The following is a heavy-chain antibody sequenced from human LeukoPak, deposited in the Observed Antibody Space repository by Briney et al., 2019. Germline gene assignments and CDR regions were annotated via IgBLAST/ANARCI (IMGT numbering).Heavy chain of an antibody. D-gene: IGHD2-8*01. CDR3: ARDNGQGFDY. CDR1: GFTFSNYD. CDR2: IYSGGST. Sequence: PGGSLRLSCTASGFTFSNYDMTWVRQAPGKGLEWVSVIYSGGSTYYADSVKGRFTISRDNAKNSLYLQMNSLRAEDTAVYYCARDNGQGFDYWGQGTLVTVSS. V-gene: IGHV3-66*01. J-gene: IGHJ4*02.